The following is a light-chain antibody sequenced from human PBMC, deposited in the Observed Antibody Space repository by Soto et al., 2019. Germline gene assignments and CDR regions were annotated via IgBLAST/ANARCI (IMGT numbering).Light chain of an antibody. J-gene: IGLJ2*01. CDR1: SSNIGAGYD. V-gene: IGLV1-40*01. CDR3: QSYGRSYVV. Sequence: QSVRTHPPSVSGAPGQRGSISCTGSSSNIGAGYDVHWYQQLPETAPKLLIYGNSTRPSGVHDRVSGSKSGTSASLAITGLQAEDEADYFCQSYGRSYVVFGGGTQLTV. CDR2: GNS.